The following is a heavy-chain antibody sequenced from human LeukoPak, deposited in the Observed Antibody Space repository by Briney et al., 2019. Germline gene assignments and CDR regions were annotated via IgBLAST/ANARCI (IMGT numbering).Heavy chain of an antibody. D-gene: IGHD6-19*01. J-gene: IGHJ5*02. CDR2: IDYGGST. CDR3: ARNSSGGWFDP. Sequence: SETLSFTCTVSGGSISSSSYYWGWIRQPPGKGLEWIGSIDYGGSTSYNPSLKSRVTISVDTSKNQFSLKLSSVTAADTAVYYCARNSSGGWFDPWGQGTLVTVSS. V-gene: IGHV4-39*01. CDR1: GGSISSSSYY.